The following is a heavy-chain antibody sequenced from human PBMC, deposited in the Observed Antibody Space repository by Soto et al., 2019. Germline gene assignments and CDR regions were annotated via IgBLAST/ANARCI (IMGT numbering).Heavy chain of an antibody. CDR1: CGSFSGYY. Sequence: SETLSLTCAVYCGSFSGYYWSWIRQPPGKGLEWIGEINHSGSTNYNPSLKSRVTISVDTSKNQFSLKLSSVTAADTAVYYCAITSIAASYYYYMDVWGKGTTVTVSS. J-gene: IGHJ6*03. D-gene: IGHD6-6*01. V-gene: IGHV4-34*01. CDR2: INHSGST. CDR3: AITSIAASYYYYMDV.